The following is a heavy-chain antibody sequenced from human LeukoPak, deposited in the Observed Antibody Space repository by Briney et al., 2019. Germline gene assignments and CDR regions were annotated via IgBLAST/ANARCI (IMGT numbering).Heavy chain of an antibody. Sequence: GASVKVSCKASTYTFSDYYMHWVRQAPGQGLEWMGWINPNSGGTNYAQNFQGRVTMTRDTSTSTAYMELSRLRSDDKAVYYCATDRLGYSYGYGDYWGQGTLVTVSS. CDR3: ATDRLGYSYGYGDY. V-gene: IGHV1-2*02. CDR1: TYTFSDYY. D-gene: IGHD5-18*01. J-gene: IGHJ4*02. CDR2: INPNSGGT.